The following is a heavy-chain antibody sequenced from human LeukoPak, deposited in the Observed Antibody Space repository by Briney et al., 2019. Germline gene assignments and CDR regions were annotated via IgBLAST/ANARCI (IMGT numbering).Heavy chain of an antibody. Sequence: SSETLSLTCTVSGYSISSGYYWGWIRQPPGKGLEWIGSIYHSGSTYYNPSLKSRVTISVDTSKNQFSLKLSSVTAADTAVYYCARGVALDYYDSSGRPPGGFDPWGQGTLVTVSS. CDR3: ARGVALDYYDSSGRPPGGFDP. CDR1: GYSISSGYY. J-gene: IGHJ5*02. CDR2: IYHSGST. V-gene: IGHV4-38-2*02. D-gene: IGHD3-22*01.